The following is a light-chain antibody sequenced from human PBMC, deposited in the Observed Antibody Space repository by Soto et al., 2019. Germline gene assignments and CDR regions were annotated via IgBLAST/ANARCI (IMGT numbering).Light chain of an antibody. Sequence: DIQMTQSPSSLSASVGDRVSIACRASQTIETYLNWYQQKPGKAPNLLIYATYSLQSGVPSRFSGSGSGTDFTLPISSLQPEDFATYYCQKSYSTPITFGQGTRLEIK. CDR2: ATY. J-gene: IGKJ5*01. V-gene: IGKV1-39*01. CDR3: QKSYSTPIT. CDR1: QTIETY.